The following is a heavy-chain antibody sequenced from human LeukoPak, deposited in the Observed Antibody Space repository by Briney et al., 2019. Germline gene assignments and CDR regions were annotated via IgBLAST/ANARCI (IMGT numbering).Heavy chain of an antibody. D-gene: IGHD2-21*02. J-gene: IGHJ4*02. Sequence: GRSLRLFCAASGFTFSSYGMHWVRQAPGKGLEWVAFISYDGSNKYYADSVKGRFTISRDNSKNTLYLQMNSLRAEDTAMYYCAKEAAYCGGDCYSGSDYWGQGTLVTVSS. CDR2: ISYDGSNK. CDR3: AKEAAYCGGDCYSGSDY. CDR1: GFTFSSYG. V-gene: IGHV3-30*18.